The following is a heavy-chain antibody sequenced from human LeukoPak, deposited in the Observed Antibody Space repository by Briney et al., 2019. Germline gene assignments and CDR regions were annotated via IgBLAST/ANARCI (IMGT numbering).Heavy chain of an antibody. CDR1: GFTFSSYA. D-gene: IGHD6-13*01. Sequence: PGGSLRLSCAASGFTFSSYAMSWVRQAPGKGLEWVSAISGSGGSTYYADSVKGRFTISRDNSKNTLYLQMNSLRAEDTAVYYCAKDHSSSWTSGSACDIWGQGTSVSVSS. V-gene: IGHV3-23*01. CDR3: AKDHSSSWTSGSACDI. J-gene: IGHJ3*02. CDR2: ISGSGGST.